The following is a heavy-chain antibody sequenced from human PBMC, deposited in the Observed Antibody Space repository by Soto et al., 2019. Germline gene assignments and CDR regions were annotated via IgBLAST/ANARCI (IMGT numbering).Heavy chain of an antibody. Sequence: SLRLPCQTSGFSFSSYAMQWVSHAPGKGLQWVGVISYDGSHKFYGEAVKVRFTISRDNSKNTLYLQMPSLTTEDTGIYYCAKVAGVATGGTVGGLDPWGQGTLVTVSS. D-gene: IGHD2-15*01. CDR3: AKVAGVATGGTVGGLDP. CDR1: GFSFSSYA. CDR2: ISYDGSHK. V-gene: IGHV3-30*18. J-gene: IGHJ5*01.